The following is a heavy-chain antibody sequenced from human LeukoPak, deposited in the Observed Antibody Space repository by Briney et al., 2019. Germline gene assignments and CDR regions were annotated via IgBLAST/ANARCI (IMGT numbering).Heavy chain of an antibody. Sequence: ASVKVSCKASGYTFTSYGISWVRQAPGQGLEWMGWISAYNGNTNYAQKLQGRVTMTTDTSTSTAYMELRSLRSDDTAVYYWARAGYSSGWDHFDYWGQGTLVTVSS. CDR2: ISAYNGNT. D-gene: IGHD6-19*01. J-gene: IGHJ4*02. CDR3: ARAGYSSGWDHFDY. CDR1: GYTFTSYG. V-gene: IGHV1-18*01.